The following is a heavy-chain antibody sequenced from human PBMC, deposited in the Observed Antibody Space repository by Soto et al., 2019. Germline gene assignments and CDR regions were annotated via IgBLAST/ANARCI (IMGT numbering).Heavy chain of an antibody. CDR2: IGSSSSYI. Sequence: EVQLVESGGGLVKPGGSLRLSCAASGFTFSSYSMNWVRQAPGKGLEWVSSIGSSSSYIYYADSVKGRFTISRDNAKNSLYLQMNSLRAEDTAVYYCARDSTPPRGVGYYYYYYGMDVWGQGTTFTVSS. J-gene: IGHJ6*02. D-gene: IGHD3-10*01. V-gene: IGHV3-21*01. CDR1: GFTFSSYS. CDR3: ARDSTPPRGVGYYYYYYGMDV.